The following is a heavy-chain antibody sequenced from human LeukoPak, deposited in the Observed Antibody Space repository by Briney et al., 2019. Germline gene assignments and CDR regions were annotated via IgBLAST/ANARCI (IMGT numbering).Heavy chain of an antibody. CDR2: INHSGST. D-gene: IGHD3-22*01. CDR3: ARVTGYMIEDYFDY. J-gene: IGHJ4*02. Sequence: SETLSLTCAVYGGSFSGYYWSWIRQPPGKGLEWIGEINHSGSTNYNPSLKSRVTISVDTSKNQFSLKLRSVTAADTAVYYCARVTGYMIEDYFDYWGQGALVTVSS. V-gene: IGHV4-34*01. CDR1: GGSFSGYY.